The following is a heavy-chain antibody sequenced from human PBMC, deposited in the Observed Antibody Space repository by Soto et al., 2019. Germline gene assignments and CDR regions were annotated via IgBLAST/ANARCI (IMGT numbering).Heavy chain of an antibody. Sequence: PGESLKISCKGSGYSFTSYWIGWVRQIPGKGLEWMGIIYPGDSDTRYSPSFQGQVTISADKSISTAYLQWSSLKASDTAMYYCARLSRMVRSPSNWFDPWGQGTLVTVSS. CDR1: GYSFTSYW. J-gene: IGHJ5*02. D-gene: IGHD3-10*01. CDR2: IYPGDSDT. V-gene: IGHV5-51*01. CDR3: ARLSRMVRSPSNWFDP.